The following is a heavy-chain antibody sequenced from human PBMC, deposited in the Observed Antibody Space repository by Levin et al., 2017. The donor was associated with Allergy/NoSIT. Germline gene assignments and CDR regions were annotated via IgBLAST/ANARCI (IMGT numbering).Heavy chain of an antibody. CDR3: ARVGGLGYCSSTSCLPRPYYYYGMDV. CDR2: INSDGSST. Sequence: GESLKISCAASGFTFSSYWMHWVRQAPGKGLVWVSRINSDGSSTSYADSVKGRFTISRDNAKNTLYLQMNSLRAEDTAVYYCARVGGLGYCSSTSCLPRPYYYYGMDVWGQGTTVTVSS. CDR1: GFTFSSYW. V-gene: IGHV3-74*01. D-gene: IGHD2-2*01. J-gene: IGHJ6*02.